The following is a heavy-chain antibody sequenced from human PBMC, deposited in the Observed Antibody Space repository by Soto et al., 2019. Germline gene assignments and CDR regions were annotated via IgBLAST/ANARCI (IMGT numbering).Heavy chain of an antibody. V-gene: IGHV3-30*02. CDR1: GSIFRGYG. CDR3: ARDGIGGTTCRGYLDY. D-gene: IGHD2-15*01. Sequence: GGSLRLSCAASGSIFRGYGMHWVSQAPGKGLEWVAFIRYDGSNINYADSVMGRFTISRDNSKNTLYLEMNSLRAEDTAVYYCARDGIGGTTCRGYLDYWGQGNLVTVS. J-gene: IGHJ4*02. CDR2: IRYDGSNI.